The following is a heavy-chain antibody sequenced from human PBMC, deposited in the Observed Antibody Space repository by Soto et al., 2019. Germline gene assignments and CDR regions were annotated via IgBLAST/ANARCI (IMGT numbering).Heavy chain of an antibody. Sequence: QVQLVQSGAEVEKPGASVRVSCKPSGYTLTNYAIHWVRQAAGQSLEWLAWIDPGSGKATYSQKVQGRLIVTRDSSASTFYMDLSSLTSEDTAVYFCTRDLNGGNPFDHWGQGVLVTVSS. D-gene: IGHD2-8*01. V-gene: IGHV1-3*01. CDR2: IDPGSGKA. CDR3: TRDLNGGNPFDH. J-gene: IGHJ4*02. CDR1: GYTLTNYA.